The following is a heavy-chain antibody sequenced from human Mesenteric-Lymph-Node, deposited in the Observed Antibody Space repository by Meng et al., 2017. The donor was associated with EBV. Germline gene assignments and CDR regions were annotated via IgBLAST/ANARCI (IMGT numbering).Heavy chain of an antibody. CDR1: GFTFSSYG. Sequence: QVHLVESGGGVVQLGSSLRCSCSASGFTFSSYGMYWVRQAPGKGLEWVAVISYDRNNKDYADSVKGRFTISRDNSKNTLFLHMNSLRAEDTAVYYCAKGAVAAGELDYFDSWGQGTLVTVSS. D-gene: IGHD6-13*01. J-gene: IGHJ4*02. CDR3: AKGAVAAGELDYFDS. V-gene: IGHV3-30*18. CDR2: ISYDRNNK.